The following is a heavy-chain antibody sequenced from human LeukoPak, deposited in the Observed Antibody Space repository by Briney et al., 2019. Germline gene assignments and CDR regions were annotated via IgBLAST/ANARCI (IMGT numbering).Heavy chain of an antibody. CDR2: IGTAGDT. D-gene: IGHD6-19*01. J-gene: IGHJ4*02. CDR3: AKRRTIAVAGPFDY. Sequence: GGSLRLSCAASGFTFSDYDMYWVRQSTGKGLEWVSAIGTAGDTYYPGSVKGRFTISRENAKNSLYLQMNSLRAEDTAVYYCAKRRTIAVAGPFDYWGQGTLVTVSS. V-gene: IGHV3-13*01. CDR1: GFTFSDYD.